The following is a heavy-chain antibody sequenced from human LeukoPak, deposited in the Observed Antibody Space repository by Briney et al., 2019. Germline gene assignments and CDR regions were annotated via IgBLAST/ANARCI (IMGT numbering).Heavy chain of an antibody. Sequence: PGGSLRLSCAASGFTFSSYAMNWVRQAPGKGLEWVSYISTSGSNIYYADSVKGRFTISRDNGKSSLYLQMNSLRAEDTAVYYCAKGVYDSSGYYQYWGQGTLVTVSS. D-gene: IGHD3-22*01. CDR1: GFTFSSYA. V-gene: IGHV3-21*05. CDR3: AKGVYDSSGYYQY. CDR2: ISTSGSNI. J-gene: IGHJ4*02.